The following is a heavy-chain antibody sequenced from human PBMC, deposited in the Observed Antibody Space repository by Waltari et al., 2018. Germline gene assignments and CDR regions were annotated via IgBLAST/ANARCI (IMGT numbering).Heavy chain of an antibody. CDR2: ISYDGSNK. J-gene: IGHJ4*02. V-gene: IGHV3-30*18. D-gene: IGHD5-12*01. Sequence: QVQLVESGGGVVQPGRSLRLSCAASGFTFSSYVMHCVRQAPGKGLEWVAVISYDGSNKDYADSVKGRFTISRDNSKNTLYLQMNSLRAEDTAVYYCAKDPSGYSTNFDYWGQGTLVTVSS. CDR3: AKDPSGYSTNFDY. CDR1: GFTFSSYV.